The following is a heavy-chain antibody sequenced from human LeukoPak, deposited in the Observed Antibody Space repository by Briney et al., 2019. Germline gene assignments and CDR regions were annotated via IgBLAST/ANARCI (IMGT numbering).Heavy chain of an antibody. CDR2: INSDGSTT. Sequence: GGSLRLSCAASGFTFSSYWMHWVRQVPGKGLVWVSRINSDGSTTSYADSVKGRFTISRDNAKNTLYLQMNSLRAEDTAVYYCAREGGSHGTFDIWGQGTMVTVSS. J-gene: IGHJ3*02. CDR3: AREGGSHGTFDI. CDR1: GFTFSSYW. V-gene: IGHV3-74*01. D-gene: IGHD1-26*01.